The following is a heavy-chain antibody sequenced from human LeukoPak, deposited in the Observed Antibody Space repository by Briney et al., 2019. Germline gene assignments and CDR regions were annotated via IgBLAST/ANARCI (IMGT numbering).Heavy chain of an antibody. CDR1: GYTFTGYY. D-gene: IGHD2-15*01. V-gene: IGHV1-2*02. J-gene: IGHJ5*02. CDR2: INPNSGGT. CDR3: ARDFSLVVAATYNWFDP. Sequence: AASVKVSCKASGYTFTGYYMHWVRQAPGQGLEWMGWINPNSGGTNYAQKFQGRVAMTRDTSIGTAYMELSSLRSEDTAVYYCARDFSLVVAATYNWFDPWGQGTLVTVSS.